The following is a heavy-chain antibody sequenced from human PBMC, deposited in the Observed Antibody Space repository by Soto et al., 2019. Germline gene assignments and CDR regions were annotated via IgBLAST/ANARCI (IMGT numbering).Heavy chain of an antibody. Sequence: GGSLRLSCAVSGFTFSAYCMSWVRQAPGKGLEWVSGISVSGTSTYYADSVKGRFTISRDNSKNTLYLQMKRLRAEDTALYYCGKDWTRGSWGYPDSFDYWGQGTLVSVSS. CDR3: GKDWTRGSWGYPDSFDY. CDR2: ISVSGTST. V-gene: IGHV3-23*01. D-gene: IGHD3-10*01. J-gene: IGHJ4*02. CDR1: GFTFSAYC.